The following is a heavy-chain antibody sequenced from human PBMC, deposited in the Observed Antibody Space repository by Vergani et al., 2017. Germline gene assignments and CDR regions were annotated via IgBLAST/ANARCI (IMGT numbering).Heavy chain of an antibody. CDR3: VRDRGVCAGGRCYTEAWDY. CDR2: IKSDWSIT. J-gene: IGHJ4*02. D-gene: IGHD2-2*02. V-gene: IGHV3-74*03. Sequence: VQLVEWGGGVVQPGGSLRLSCTASGFSFNSYWMHWVRQVPGKGLLWVSRIKSDWSITAYADSVKGRFTISRDNAQNTLYLQMNSLRVEDTGVYHCVRDRGVCAGGRCYTEAWDYWGQGTPVTVSS. CDR1: GFSFNSYW.